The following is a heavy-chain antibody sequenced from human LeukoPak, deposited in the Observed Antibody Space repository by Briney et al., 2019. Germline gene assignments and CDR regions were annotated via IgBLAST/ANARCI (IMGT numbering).Heavy chain of an antibody. V-gene: IGHV3-21*04. J-gene: IGHJ4*02. CDR3: ARDSRGYSYLYFDY. Sequence: GGALRLSCAASVFAPSSYSVNWVRQAPGRGLKWGSSTSGSSRYIYYADSLKGRFTISRDNSKNTLYIQMNSLRAEDTAVYYCARDSRGYSYLYFDYWGQGTLVTVSS. D-gene: IGHD5-18*01. CDR1: VFAPSSYS. CDR2: TSGSSRYI.